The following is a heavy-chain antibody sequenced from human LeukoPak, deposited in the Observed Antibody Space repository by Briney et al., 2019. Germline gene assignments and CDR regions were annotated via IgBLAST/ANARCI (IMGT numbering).Heavy chain of an antibody. CDR1: GFTFSSYW. J-gene: IGHJ4*02. D-gene: IGHD3-16*01. Sequence: PGGSLRLSCAASGFTFSSYWMHWVRQAPGKGPVWVSRINTEGSFTSYADSVKGRFTISRDNAKNTLYLQMKSLRAEDTAVYYCAGGNVAFDYWGQGTLVTVSS. V-gene: IGHV3-74*01. CDR3: AGGNVAFDY. CDR2: INTEGSFT.